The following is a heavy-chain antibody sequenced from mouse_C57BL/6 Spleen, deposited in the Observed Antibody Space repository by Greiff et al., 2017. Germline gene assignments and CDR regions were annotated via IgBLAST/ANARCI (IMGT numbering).Heavy chain of an antibody. V-gene: IGHV1-56*01. CDR1: GYTFTSHW. CDR3: ARDCDCDGFFAY. D-gene: IGHD2-4*01. J-gene: IGHJ3*01. CDR2: IFPGSGST. Sequence: VKLVESGPELVRPGASVKISCKASGYTFTSHWMQWVRQRPGQGLEWIGEIFPGSGSTYYNEKFKGKATLTVDTSSSTAYMQLSSLASEDSAVYFCARDCDCDGFFAYWGQGTLVTVSA.